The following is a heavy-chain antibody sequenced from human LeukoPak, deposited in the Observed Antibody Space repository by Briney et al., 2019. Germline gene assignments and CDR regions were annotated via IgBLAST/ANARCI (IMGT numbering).Heavy chain of an antibody. Sequence: SETLSLTCAVYGRSFSGYYWSWIRQPPGKGLEWIGEINHSGSTNYNPSLKSRVTISVDTSKNQFSLKLSSVTAADTAVYYCARAFPVVTQDYYYYYYMDVWGKGTTVTVSS. V-gene: IGHV4-34*01. J-gene: IGHJ6*03. D-gene: IGHD4-23*01. CDR3: ARAFPVVTQDYYYYYYMDV. CDR1: GRSFSGYY. CDR2: INHSGST.